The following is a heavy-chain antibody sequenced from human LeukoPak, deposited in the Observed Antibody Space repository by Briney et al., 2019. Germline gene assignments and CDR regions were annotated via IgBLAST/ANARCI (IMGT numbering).Heavy chain of an antibody. CDR1: GFTFGDYA. V-gene: IGHV3-49*03. CDR3: TRRITIFGVVNRYYFDY. D-gene: IGHD3-3*01. Sequence: GGSLRLSCTASGFTFGDYAMSWFRQAPGKGLEWVGFIRSKAYGATTEYAASVKGRFTISRDDSKSIAYLQMNSLKTEDTAVYYCTRRITIFGVVNRYYFDYWGQGTLVTVSS. J-gene: IGHJ4*02. CDR2: IRSKAYGATT.